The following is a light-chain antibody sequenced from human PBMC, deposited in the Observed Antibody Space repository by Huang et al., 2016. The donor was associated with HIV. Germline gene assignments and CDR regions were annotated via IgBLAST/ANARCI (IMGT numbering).Light chain of an antibody. CDR2: CAS. J-gene: IGKJ2*01. CDR1: QSLLYNSNNKNY. CDR3: QQHYSSPPT. V-gene: IGKV4-1*01. Sequence: DIVMTQSPDSLAVSLGERATINCKSSQSLLYNSNNKNYLAWYQQKPGQPPNLLIYCASSRKSGVHDRFSGSGSETDFTLTISSLQAEDVAVYYCQQHYSSPPTFGQGTKLEIK.